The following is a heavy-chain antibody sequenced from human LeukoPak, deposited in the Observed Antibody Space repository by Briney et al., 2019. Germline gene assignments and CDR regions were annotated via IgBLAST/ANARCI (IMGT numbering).Heavy chain of an antibody. Sequence: GGSLRLSCAASGFTFSSYEMNWVRQAPGKGLEWVSYISSSGSTIYYADSVKGRFTISTDNAKNSLYLQMNSLRAEDTAVYYCARWTQIVDGGYYFDYWGQGTLVTVSS. D-gene: IGHD3-22*01. J-gene: IGHJ4*02. CDR1: GFTFSSYE. CDR3: ARWTQIVDGGYYFDY. CDR2: ISSSGSTI. V-gene: IGHV3-48*03.